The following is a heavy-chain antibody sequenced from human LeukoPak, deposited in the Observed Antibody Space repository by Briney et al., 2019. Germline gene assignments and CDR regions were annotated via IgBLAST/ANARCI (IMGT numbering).Heavy chain of an antibody. Sequence: SETLSLTCTVSGGSIISHYWSWIRQPPGKGLEWIGYIYYSGSTNYNPSLKSRVTISVDTSKNQFSLNLSSVPAADTAVYYCARGRGWHSYWGQGTLVTVSS. J-gene: IGHJ4*02. V-gene: IGHV4-59*11. CDR2: IYYSGST. CDR3: ARGRGWHSY. CDR1: GGSIISHY. D-gene: IGHD6-19*01.